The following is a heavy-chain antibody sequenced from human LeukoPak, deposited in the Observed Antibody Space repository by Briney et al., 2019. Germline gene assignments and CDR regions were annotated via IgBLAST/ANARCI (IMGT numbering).Heavy chain of an antibody. CDR1: GGTFSSYA. Sequence: GASVKVSCKASGGTFSSYAISWVRQAPGQGLEWMGRIIPIFGTANYAQKFQGRVTITTDESTSTAYMELSSLRSEDTAVYYCASTYDSCGYWFDPWGQGTLVTVSS. V-gene: IGHV1-69*05. CDR2: IIPIFGTA. J-gene: IGHJ5*02. D-gene: IGHD3-22*01. CDR3: ASTYDSCGYWFDP.